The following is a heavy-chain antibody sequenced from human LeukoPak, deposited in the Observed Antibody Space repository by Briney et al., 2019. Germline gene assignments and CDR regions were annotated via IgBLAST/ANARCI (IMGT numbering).Heavy chain of an antibody. CDR2: INPNSGGT. V-gene: IGHV1-2*02. CDR3: ARVMVRGVKRFDY. Sequence: ASVKVSCKSSGYTFTGYYMRWGRHAPGQGLEWMGWINPNSGGTNYTQKFQGRVTMTRDTSISTAYMELSRLRSDDTAVNYCARVMVRGVKRFDYWGQGTLVTVSS. J-gene: IGHJ4*02. CDR1: GYTFTGYY. D-gene: IGHD3-10*01.